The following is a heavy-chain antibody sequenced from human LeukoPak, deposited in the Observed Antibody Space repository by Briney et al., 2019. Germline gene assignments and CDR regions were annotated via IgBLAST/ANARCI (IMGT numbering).Heavy chain of an antibody. CDR2: IYYSGST. CDR3: ARQLRGEAVAGHLQPFDY. D-gene: IGHD6-19*01. Sequence: SETLSLTCTVSGGSISSRGYYWGWIRQPPGKGLELIGSIYYSGSTYYNPSLKSRVTISVDTSKNQFSLKLSSVTAADTAVYFCARQLRGEAVAGHLQPFDYWGQGTLVTVSS. CDR1: GGSISSRGYY. J-gene: IGHJ4*02. V-gene: IGHV4-39*01.